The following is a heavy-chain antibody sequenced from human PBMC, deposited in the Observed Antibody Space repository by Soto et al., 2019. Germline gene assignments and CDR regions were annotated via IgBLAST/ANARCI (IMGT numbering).Heavy chain of an antibody. CDR3: TTGEYDFWSGYRPDGMDV. D-gene: IGHD3-3*01. CDR2: IKSKTDGGTT. Sequence: GGSLRLSCAASGFTFSNAWLNWVRQAPGKGLEWVGRIKSKTDGGTTDYAAPVKGRFTISRDDSKNTLYLQMNSLKTEDTAVYYCTTGEYDFWSGYRPDGMDVWGQGTTVTVSS. V-gene: IGHV3-15*07. J-gene: IGHJ6*02. CDR1: GFTFSNAW.